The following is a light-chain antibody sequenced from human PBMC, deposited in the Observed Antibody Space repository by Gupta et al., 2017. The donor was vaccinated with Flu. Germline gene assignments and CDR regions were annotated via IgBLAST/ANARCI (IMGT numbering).Light chain of an antibody. CDR2: EVS. J-gene: IGLJ2*01. Sequence: HSALTQPASVSGSPGQSITISCTGTSSDVGGYNYVSWYQHHPGKAPKLMIYEVSNRPSGVSNRFSGSKSGNTASLTISGLQAEDEADYYCSSDTVSSTVIFGGGTQLT. V-gene: IGLV2-14*01. CDR1: SSDVGGYNY. CDR3: SSDTVSSTVI.